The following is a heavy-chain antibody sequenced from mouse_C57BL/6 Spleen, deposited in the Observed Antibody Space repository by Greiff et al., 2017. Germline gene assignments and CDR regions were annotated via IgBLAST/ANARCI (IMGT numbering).Heavy chain of an antibody. V-gene: IGHV1-55*01. CDR3: ARRGYDGYYEDY. CDR1: GYTFTSYW. Sequence: QVHVKQPGAELVKPGASVKMSCKASGYTFTSYWITWVKQRPGQGLEWIGDIYPGSGSTNYNEKFKSKATLTVDTSSSTAYMQLSSLTSEDSAVYYCARRGYDGYYEDYWGQGTTLTVSS. D-gene: IGHD2-3*01. CDR2: IYPGSGST. J-gene: IGHJ2*01.